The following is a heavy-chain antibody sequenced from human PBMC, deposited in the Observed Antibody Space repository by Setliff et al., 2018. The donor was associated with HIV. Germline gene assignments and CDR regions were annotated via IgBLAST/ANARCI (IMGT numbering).Heavy chain of an antibody. V-gene: IGHV4-31*03. Sequence: SETLSLTCTVSGGSINSGGYYWSWIRQHPGKGLEWIEYISYSGTTYYNPSLKSRITMSLDTSKSHFSLNLSSVTAADTAVYYCARVHQKVAAYYYYYVDVWGKGTTVTVYS. CDR3: ARVHQKVAAYYYYYVDV. CDR1: GGSINSGGYY. CDR2: ISYSGTT. J-gene: IGHJ6*03. D-gene: IGHD2-15*01.